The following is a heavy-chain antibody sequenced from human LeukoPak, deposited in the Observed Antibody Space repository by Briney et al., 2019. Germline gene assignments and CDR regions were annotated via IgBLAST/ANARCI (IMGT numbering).Heavy chain of an antibody. CDR3: ASDGGKYCASNSCYHGWLHP. Sequence: ASVTVSCKGSGYTFSSFGITWVRQAPGQGLEWMGWISPYNGETDYAQKIQDRITMTTDTSANTAYMELRSLGFDDTAVYFCASDGGKYCASNSCYHGWLHPWGQGTLVTVSS. J-gene: IGHJ5*01. CDR2: ISPYNGET. CDR1: GYTFSSFG. D-gene: IGHD2-2*01. V-gene: IGHV1-18*04.